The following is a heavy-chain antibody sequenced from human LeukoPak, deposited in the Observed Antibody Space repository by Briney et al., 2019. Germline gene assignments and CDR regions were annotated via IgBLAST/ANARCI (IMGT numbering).Heavy chain of an antibody. D-gene: IGHD5-12*01. J-gene: IGHJ6*02. CDR1: GFTVSSNY. Sequence: GGSLRLSCAASGFTVSSNYMSWVRQAPGKGLEWVSVIYSGGSTYYADSVKGRFTISRDNSKNTLYLQMNSLRAEDTAVYYCARVWASGYDYYYYGMDVWGQGTTVTVSS. V-gene: IGHV3-66*01. CDR3: ARVWASGYDYYYYGMDV. CDR2: IYSGGST.